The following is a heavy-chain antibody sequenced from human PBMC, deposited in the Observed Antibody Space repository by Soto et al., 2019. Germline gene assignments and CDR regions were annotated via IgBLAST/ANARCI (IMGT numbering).Heavy chain of an antibody. D-gene: IGHD2-8*01. V-gene: IGHV3-21*01. CDR2: ISVSGDNI. CDR1: GFSFNSFN. J-gene: IGHJ4*02. CDR3: ARDLGLLKSMFDY. Sequence: LRLSSLASGFSFNSFNMNWIRRAPGRGLEWVASISVSGDNIYYGDSMQGRFTISRDNSKRSVFLDLNSLRVEDTAVYYCARDLGLLKSMFDYWGQGTLVTVSS.